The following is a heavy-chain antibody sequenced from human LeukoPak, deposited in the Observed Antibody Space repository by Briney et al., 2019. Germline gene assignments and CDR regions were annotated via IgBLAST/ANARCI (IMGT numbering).Heavy chain of an antibody. Sequence: ASVKVSCKASGYTFTSYDINWVRQATGQGLEWMGWMNPNSGNTDYAQKFQGRVTMTRNTSISTAYMELSSLRSEDTAVYYCARAPVVPAASGHYYYYMDVWGKGTTVTVSS. J-gene: IGHJ6*03. CDR3: ARAPVVPAASGHYYYYMDV. CDR1: GYTFTSYD. D-gene: IGHD2-2*01. CDR2: MNPNSGNT. V-gene: IGHV1-8*01.